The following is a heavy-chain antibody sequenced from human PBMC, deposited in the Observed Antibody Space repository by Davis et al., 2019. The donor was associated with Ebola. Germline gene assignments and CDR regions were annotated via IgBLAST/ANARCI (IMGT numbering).Heavy chain of an antibody. CDR2: INPNSGGT. V-gene: IGHV1-2*04. Sequence: ASVKVSCKASGGTFSSYAISWVRQAPGQGLEWMGWINPNSGGTNYAQKFQGWVTMTRDTSISTAYMELSRLRSDDTAVYYCARAPTYYYDSSGYWGFDYWGQGTLVTVSS. CDR3: ARAPTYYYDSSGYWGFDY. J-gene: IGHJ4*02. CDR1: GGTFSSYA. D-gene: IGHD3-22*01.